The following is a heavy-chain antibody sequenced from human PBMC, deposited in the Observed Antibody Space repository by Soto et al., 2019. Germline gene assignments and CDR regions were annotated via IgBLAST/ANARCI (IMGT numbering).Heavy chain of an antibody. J-gene: IGHJ4*02. CDR1: GFTFSSYA. D-gene: IGHD2-2*01. Sequence: EVQLLESGGGLVQPGGSLRLSCAASGFTFSSYAMSWVRQAPGKGLEWVSAISGSGGSTYYADSVKGRFTISRDNSKNTLYLQMNSLSAEDTAVYYCAKGGGASTSWAPRGAEDYWGQGTLVTVSS. V-gene: IGHV3-23*01. CDR3: AKGGGASTSWAPRGAEDY. CDR2: ISGSGGST.